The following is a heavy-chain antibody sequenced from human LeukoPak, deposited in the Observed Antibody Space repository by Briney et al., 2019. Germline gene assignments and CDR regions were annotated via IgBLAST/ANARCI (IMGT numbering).Heavy chain of an antibody. V-gene: IGHV3-15*01. CDR3: AADVPSPLAQIDY. Sequence: RGSLRLSCAASGFTFSNAWMSWVRQAPGKGLEWVARIRTDGTTDYAAPVKGRFTISRDDSMNTLSLQMDSLKTGDTAVYYCAADVPSPLAQIDYWGQGTPVTVSS. CDR2: IRTDGTT. D-gene: IGHD1-14*01. CDR1: GFTFSNAW. J-gene: IGHJ4*02.